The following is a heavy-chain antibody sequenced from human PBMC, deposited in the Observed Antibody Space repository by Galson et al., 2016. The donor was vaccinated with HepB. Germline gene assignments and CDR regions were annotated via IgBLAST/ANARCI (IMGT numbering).Heavy chain of an antibody. CDR1: GFTFRNYG. CDR2: ISRSGDSR. D-gene: IGHD2-2*01. J-gene: IGHJ6*04. V-gene: IGHV3-23*01. Sequence: ASGFTFRNYGMTWVRQAPGKGLEVVSSISRSGDSRDYVDSVKGRFTISRDNSKNTLSLQMNSLTADDTAIYYCVQGSTAPAVWGKGTTVTVSS. CDR3: VQGSTAPAV.